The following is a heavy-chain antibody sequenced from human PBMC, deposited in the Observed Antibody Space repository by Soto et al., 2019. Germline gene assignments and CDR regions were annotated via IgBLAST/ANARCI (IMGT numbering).Heavy chain of an antibody. CDR3: ARDVRAYDFWSGYYFTDQHP. J-gene: IGHJ5*02. D-gene: IGHD3-3*01. CDR2: IYYSGST. CDR1: GGSISSGDYY. V-gene: IGHV4-30-4*01. Sequence: SETLSLTCTVSGGSISSGDYYWSWIRQPPGKGLEWIGYIYYSGSTYYNPSLKSRVTISVDTSKNQFSLKLSSVTAADTAVYYCARDVRAYDFWSGYYFTDQHPWGQGTLVTVSS.